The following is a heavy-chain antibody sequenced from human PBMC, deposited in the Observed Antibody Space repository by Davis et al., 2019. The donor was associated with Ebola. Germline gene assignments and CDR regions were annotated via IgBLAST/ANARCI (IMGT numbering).Heavy chain of an antibody. CDR1: GGSISEYF. J-gene: IGHJ3*01. CDR3: ARPMDFGYGDPFDV. CDR2: IYSSGTT. V-gene: IGHV4-59*08. D-gene: IGHD5-18*01. Sequence: SETLSLTCSVSGGSISEYFWSWIRQSPGKGLEWIGYIYSSGTTKYNPSLKSRLTISVDTSKNQLSLKLTYVPAADSAVYYCARPMDFGYGDPFDVWGQGTKVTVSS.